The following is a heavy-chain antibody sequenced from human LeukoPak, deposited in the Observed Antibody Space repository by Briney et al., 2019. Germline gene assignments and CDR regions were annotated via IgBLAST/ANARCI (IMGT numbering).Heavy chain of an antibody. V-gene: IGHV3-48*03. D-gene: IGHD5-24*01. J-gene: IGHJ5*02. CDR1: GFTLSSYE. CDR3: ARVRVEMATIDWLDP. CDR2: ISSSGSTI. Sequence: GGSLRLSCAASGFTLSSYEMNWVRQAPGKGRGWVSYISSSGSTIYYADSVKGRFTISRDNAKNTLYMQMNSLKADVTAVYNCARVRVEMATIDWLDPGAREPWSPSPQ.